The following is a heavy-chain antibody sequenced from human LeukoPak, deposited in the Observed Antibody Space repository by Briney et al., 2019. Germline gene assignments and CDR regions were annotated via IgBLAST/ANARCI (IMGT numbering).Heavy chain of an antibody. Sequence: SETLSLTCTVSGGSISSYYWSWIRQPPGKGLEWIGYISYSGSTNFNPSLKSQVTISVDTSKNQFSPKLSSVTAADTAVYYCAREGTAGTNLNWFDPWGQGTLVTVSS. CDR3: AREGTAGTNLNWFDP. D-gene: IGHD1-1*01. CDR2: ISYSGST. J-gene: IGHJ5*02. V-gene: IGHV4-59*01. CDR1: GGSISSYY.